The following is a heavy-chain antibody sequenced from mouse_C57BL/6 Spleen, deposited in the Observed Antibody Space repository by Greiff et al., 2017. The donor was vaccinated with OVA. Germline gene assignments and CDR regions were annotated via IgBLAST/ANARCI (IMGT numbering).Heavy chain of an antibody. D-gene: IGHD4-1*01. CDR2: ILPGSGST. J-gene: IGHJ2*01. Sequence: VKVVESGAELMKPGASVKLSCKATGYTFTGYWIEWVKQRPGHGLEWIGEILPGSGSTNYNEKFKGKATFTADTSSNTAYMQLSSLTTEDSAIYYCARRGARTWGVYFDYWGQGTTLTVSS. CDR1: GYTFTGYW. CDR3: ARRGARTWGVYFDY. V-gene: IGHV1-9*01.